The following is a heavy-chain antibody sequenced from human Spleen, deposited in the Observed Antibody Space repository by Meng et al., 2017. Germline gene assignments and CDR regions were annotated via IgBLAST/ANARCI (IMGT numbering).Heavy chain of an antibody. CDR1: GFTFSSYW. CDR2: IKQDGSEI. CDR3: ARDNCSGTSCSGGYYYYYYGMDV. J-gene: IGHJ6*02. V-gene: IGHV3-7*01. Sequence: GESLKISCAASGFTFSSYWMSWVRQAPGKGLEWVANIKQDGSEIYYVDSVKGRFTISRDNAKNSLYLQMNSLRAEDTAVYYCARDNCSGTSCSGGYYYYYYGMDVWGQGTTVTVSS. D-gene: IGHD2-2*01.